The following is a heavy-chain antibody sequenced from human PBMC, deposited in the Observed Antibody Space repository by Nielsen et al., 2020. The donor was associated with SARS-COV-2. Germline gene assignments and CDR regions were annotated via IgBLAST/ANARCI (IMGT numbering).Heavy chain of an antibody. V-gene: IGHV3-23*01. Sequence: GESLKISCAASGFTFSSYAMSWVRQAPGKGLEWVSAISGSGGSTYYADSVKGRFTISRDNAKNSLYLQMNSLRDEDTAVYYCARDLGSGWGPWGQGTLVTVSS. CDR3: ARDLGSGWGP. CDR2: ISGSGGST. J-gene: IGHJ5*02. CDR1: GFTFSSYA. D-gene: IGHD6-19*01.